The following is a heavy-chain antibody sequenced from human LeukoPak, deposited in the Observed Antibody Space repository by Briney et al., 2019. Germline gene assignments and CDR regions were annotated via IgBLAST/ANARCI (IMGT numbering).Heavy chain of an antibody. J-gene: IGHJ4*02. CDR2: ISYDGSNK. V-gene: IGHV3-30*03. CDR1: GFTFSSYG. D-gene: IGHD6-13*01. Sequence: GGSLRLSCAASGFTFSSYGMHWVRQAPGKGLEWVAVISYDGSNKYYADSVKGRFTISRDNAKDSLYLQMNSLRAEDTAVYYCAREIYVHSSSWQFDYWGQGTLVTVSS. CDR3: AREIYVHSSSWQFDY.